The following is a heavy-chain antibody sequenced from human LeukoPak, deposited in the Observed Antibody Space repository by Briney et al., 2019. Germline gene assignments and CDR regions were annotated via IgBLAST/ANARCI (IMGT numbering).Heavy chain of an antibody. Sequence: EASVKVSCKASGYTFTSYDINWVRQATGQGLEWMGWMNPNSGNTGYAQKFQGRFTITRNTSISTAYMELSSLRSEDTAVYYCARGPKITIFGVVTLYYYYYYMDVWGKGATVTVSS. V-gene: IGHV1-8*03. CDR3: ARGPKITIFGVVTLYYYYYYMDV. CDR1: GYTFTSYD. J-gene: IGHJ6*03. CDR2: MNPNSGNT. D-gene: IGHD3-3*01.